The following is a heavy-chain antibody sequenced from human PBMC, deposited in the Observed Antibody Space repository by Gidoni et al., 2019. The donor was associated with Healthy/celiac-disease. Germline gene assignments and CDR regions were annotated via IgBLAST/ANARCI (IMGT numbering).Heavy chain of an antibody. CDR1: GFTFSSYA. J-gene: IGHJ6*02. CDR3: AKFVGMLLFYYGMDV. Sequence: EVQLLESGGGLLQPGGSLRLSCAASGFTFSSYAMRWVRQAPGKGLGWVSAISGSGGSTYYADSVKGRFTISRDNSKNTLYLQMNSLRAEDTAVYYCAKFVGMLLFYYGMDVWGQGTTVTVSS. V-gene: IGHV3-23*01. CDR2: ISGSGGST. D-gene: IGHD2-8*01.